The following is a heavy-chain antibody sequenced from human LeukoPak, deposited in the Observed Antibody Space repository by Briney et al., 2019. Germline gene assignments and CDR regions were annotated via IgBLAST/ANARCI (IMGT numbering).Heavy chain of an antibody. Sequence: PSETLSLTCTVSGGSVSSGSYYWSWIRQPPGKGLEWIGYIDYSGSTNYNPSLKCRVTISVDTSKNQFSLKLSSVTAADTAVYYCARARVYSSTWSEFDYWGQGTLVTVSS. CDR1: GGSVSSGSYY. V-gene: IGHV4-61*01. CDR2: IDYSGST. CDR3: ARARVYSSTWSEFDY. J-gene: IGHJ4*02. D-gene: IGHD6-13*01.